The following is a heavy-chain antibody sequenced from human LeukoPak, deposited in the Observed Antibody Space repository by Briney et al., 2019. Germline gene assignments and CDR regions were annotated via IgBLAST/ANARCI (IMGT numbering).Heavy chain of an antibody. V-gene: IGHV4-34*01. Sequence: SETLSLTCAVYGGSISGFYYTWIRQPPGKGLEWIGEIDHSGDTNYNPSLKSRAIVSVDTSKSQFSLKLSSVTAADTAVYYCARHSGPYSSSWLDYWGQGTLVTVSS. CDR1: GGSISGFY. CDR2: IDHSGDT. D-gene: IGHD6-13*01. J-gene: IGHJ4*02. CDR3: ARHSGPYSSSWLDY.